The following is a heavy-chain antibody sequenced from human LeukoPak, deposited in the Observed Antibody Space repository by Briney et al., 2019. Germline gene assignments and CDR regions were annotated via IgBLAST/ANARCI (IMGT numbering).Heavy chain of an antibody. CDR3: ARLWTYDSTELSYYYGMDV. V-gene: IGHV3-48*02. D-gene: IGHD3-22*01. CDR2: ISSSGSTI. CDR1: GFTFSSYS. Sequence: GGSLRLSCAVSGFTFSSYSMNWLRQTPGKGLEWVSYISSSGSTISYAASVRGRFTISRDDAKNPLYLQMNSLRDEDTAVYYCARLWTYDSTELSYYYGMDVWGQGTTVTVSS. J-gene: IGHJ6*02.